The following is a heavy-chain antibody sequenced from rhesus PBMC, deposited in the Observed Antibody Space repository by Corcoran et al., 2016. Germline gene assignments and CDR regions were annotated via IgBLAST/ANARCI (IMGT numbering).Heavy chain of an antibody. CDR3: AKGDSSFFDY. Sequence: EVQLVESGGGLVQPGGSLRLSCAASGFTFSSYGMSWVRQAPGKGLEWVSYISNGGGSTYYADSVKGRFTISRDNSKNTLSLQMTSLRAEDTAVYYCAKGDSSFFDYWGQGVLVTVSS. CDR2: ISNGGGST. V-gene: IGHV3S5*01. CDR1: GFTFSSYG. J-gene: IGHJ4*01. D-gene: IGHD6-13*01.